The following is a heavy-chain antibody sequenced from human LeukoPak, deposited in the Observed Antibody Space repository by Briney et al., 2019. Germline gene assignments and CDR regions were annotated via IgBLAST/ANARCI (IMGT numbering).Heavy chain of an antibody. CDR2: ISGSGDST. V-gene: IGHV3-23*01. CDR1: GFTFSNYA. CDR3: ARDGVIGWGYMDV. D-gene: IGHD6-19*01. J-gene: IGHJ6*03. Sequence: PGGSLRLSCAASGFTFSNYAMSWVRQAPGKGLEWVSAISGSGDSTYYADSVKGRFTISRDNSKNTLYLQMKSLRSEDTAVYYCARDGVIGWGYMDVWSKGTTVTVSS.